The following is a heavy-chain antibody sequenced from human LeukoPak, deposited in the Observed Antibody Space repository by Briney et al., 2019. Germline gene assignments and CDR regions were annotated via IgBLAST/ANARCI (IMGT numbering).Heavy chain of an antibody. CDR2: ISGSGGST. CDR3: ASYMVRGALFDY. D-gene: IGHD3-10*01. J-gene: IGHJ4*02. Sequence: GGALRLSCAASGXTFSSYAMSWVRQAPGKGLEWVSAISGSGGSTYYADSVKGRFTISRDNSKNTLYLQMTSLRAEDTAVYYCASYMVRGALFDYWGQGTLVTVSS. CDR1: GXTFSSYA. V-gene: IGHV3-23*01.